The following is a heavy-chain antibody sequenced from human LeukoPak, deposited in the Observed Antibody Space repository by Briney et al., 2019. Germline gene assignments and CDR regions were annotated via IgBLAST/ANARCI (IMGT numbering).Heavy chain of an antibody. D-gene: IGHD3-22*01. CDR3: AKDNAYYYDSSGYYYY. V-gene: IGHV3-23*01. J-gene: IGHJ4*02. CDR1: GFTVSSNY. CDR2: ISGSGGST. Sequence: GGSLRLSCAASGFTVSSNYMSWVRQAPGKGLEWVSVISGSGGSTYYADSVKGRFTISRDNSKNTLYLQMNSLRAEDTAVYYCAKDNAYYYDSSGYYYYWGQGTLVTVSS.